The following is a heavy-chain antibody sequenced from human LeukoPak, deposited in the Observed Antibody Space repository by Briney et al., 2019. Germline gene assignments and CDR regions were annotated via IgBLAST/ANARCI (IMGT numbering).Heavy chain of an antibody. CDR1: GFTFSSHW. Sequence: GGSLRLSCAASGFTFSSHWMHWVRQAPGKGLVWVSRINSDGSITTYADSAQGRFTISRDNAKNTLYLQMNSLRVEDTAVYYCARDYNWNPPEYWGQGTLVTVSS. J-gene: IGHJ4*02. CDR2: INSDGSIT. CDR3: ARDYNWNPPEY. V-gene: IGHV3-74*01. D-gene: IGHD1-1*01.